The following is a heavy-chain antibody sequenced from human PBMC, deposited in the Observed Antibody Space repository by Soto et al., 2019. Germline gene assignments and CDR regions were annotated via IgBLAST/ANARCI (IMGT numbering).Heavy chain of an antibody. D-gene: IGHD2-2*01. V-gene: IGHV4-61*01. CDR2: VYYSGTT. CDR3: ARGQMSYHHFDY. J-gene: IGHJ4*02. CDR1: GVSVSSSSFY. Sequence: QVHLQESGPGLVKPSETLSLMCNVSGVSVSSSSFYWSWIRQPPGKGLEWIGYVYYSGTTNYNPSLKSRLTVSLDMSKNQFSLKLSSVTAADTAVYYCARGQMSYHHFDYWGQGTLVTVSS.